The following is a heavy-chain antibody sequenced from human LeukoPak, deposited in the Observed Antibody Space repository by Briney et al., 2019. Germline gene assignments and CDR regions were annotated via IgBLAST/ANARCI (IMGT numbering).Heavy chain of an antibody. V-gene: IGHV3-7*01. J-gene: IGHJ4*02. CDR1: GFTFSSYW. CDR2: IKQDGSEK. Sequence: GGSLRLSCAASGFTFSSYWMSWVRQAPGKGLEWVANIKQDGSEKYYVDSVKGRFTISRDNAKNSLYLQMNSLRAEDTAVYYCARGLSMIVVVPGDYWGQGTLVTVSS. CDR3: ARGLSMIVVVPGDY. D-gene: IGHD3-22*01.